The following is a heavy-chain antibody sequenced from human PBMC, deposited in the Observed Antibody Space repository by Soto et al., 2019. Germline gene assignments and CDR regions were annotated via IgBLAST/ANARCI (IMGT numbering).Heavy chain of an antibody. D-gene: IGHD6-19*01. J-gene: IGHJ4*02. Sequence: GGPLRLSCAASGFTFSSYNMNCVRQSPGKSLEWVSYISSSSSTIYYADSVKGRFTISRDNAKNSLYLEMNSLRDEDTAVYYCARVEWAIALAGEYWGQGTRVNVSS. CDR3: ARVEWAIALAGEY. CDR2: ISSSSSTI. CDR1: GFTFSSYN. V-gene: IGHV3-48*02.